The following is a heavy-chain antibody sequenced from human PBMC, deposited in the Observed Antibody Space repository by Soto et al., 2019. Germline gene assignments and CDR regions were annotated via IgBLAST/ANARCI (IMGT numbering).Heavy chain of an antibody. CDR1: GYTFNNYY. J-gene: IGHJ6*02. CDR2: IHPSGGGT. Sequence: QVQLVQSGAEVKEPGASVKVSCKASGYTFNNYYIHWVRQAPGQGLEWMGRIHPSGGGTTYAQNFHGRVTWTRDTSTATVYMELSSLTSEDTAVYHGANRVSSDMDVWCQGTRVTVSS. CDR3: ANRVSSDMDV. V-gene: IGHV1-46*02.